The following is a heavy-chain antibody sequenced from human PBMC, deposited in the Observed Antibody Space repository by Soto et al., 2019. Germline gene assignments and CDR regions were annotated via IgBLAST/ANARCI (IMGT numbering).Heavy chain of an antibody. J-gene: IGHJ4*02. Sequence: SDTLSVTCTVSAVSISSGSYYWGWIRHPPGKGLEWIGSISYSGSTYYSPSLKSRVAISVDTSKNQFSLKLSSVTAADTAVYYCARQVIDGALAGAGSFDYWGQGTLVTVS. CDR1: AVSISSGSYY. V-gene: IGHV4-39*01. CDR3: ARQVIDGALAGAGSFDY. D-gene: IGHD3-10*01. CDR2: ISYSGST.